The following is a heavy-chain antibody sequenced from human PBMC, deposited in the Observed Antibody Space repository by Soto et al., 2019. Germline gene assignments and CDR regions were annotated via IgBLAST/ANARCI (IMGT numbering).Heavy chain of an antibody. V-gene: IGHV1-18*01. CDR2: ITAFNGNT. J-gene: IGHJ4*02. CDR1: GYTFTDYG. D-gene: IGHD3-3*01. CDR3: ARISQSDFWSGYYYFFDY. Sequence: QVHLVQSVAEVEKPGASVKVSCKASGYTFTDYGISWVRQAPGQGLQWMVWITAFNGNTKYAQQFQGRVTMTTDTSTSTAYMELRSLESDDTAVYYCARISQSDFWSGYYYFFDYRGQGTLVTVSS.